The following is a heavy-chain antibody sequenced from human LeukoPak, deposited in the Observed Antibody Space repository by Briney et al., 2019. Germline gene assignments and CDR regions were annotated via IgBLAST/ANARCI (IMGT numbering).Heavy chain of an antibody. CDR2: IYYSGST. J-gene: IGHJ5*02. CDR3: ARGGYCSSTSCYYKWFDP. D-gene: IGHD2-2*01. V-gene: IGHV4-31*03. Sequence: SETLSLTCTVSGGSISSGGYYWSWIRQHPGKGLEWIGHIYYSGSTYYNPSLKSRVTISVDTSKNQFSLKLSSVTAADTAVYYCARGGYCSSTSCYYKWFDPWGQGTLVTVSS. CDR1: GGSISSGGYY.